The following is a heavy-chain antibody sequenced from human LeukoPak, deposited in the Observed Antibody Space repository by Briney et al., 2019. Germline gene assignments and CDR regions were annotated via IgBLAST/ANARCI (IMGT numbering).Heavy chain of an antibody. CDR3: ARDHWNIVGAALDY. CDR2: ISAYNGNT. CDR1: GYTFTSYG. J-gene: IGHJ4*02. V-gene: IGHV1-18*01. Sequence: VASVKVSCKASGYTFTSYGISWVRQAPGQGLEWMGWISAYNGNTNYAQKLQGRVTMTTDTSTSTAYMELRSLRSDDTAVYYCARDHWNIVGAALDYWGQGTLVTVSS. D-gene: IGHD1-26*01.